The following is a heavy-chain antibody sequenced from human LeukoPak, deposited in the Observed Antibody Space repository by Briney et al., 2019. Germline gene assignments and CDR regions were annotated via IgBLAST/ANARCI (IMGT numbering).Heavy chain of an antibody. J-gene: IGHJ6*03. D-gene: IGHD3-3*01. CDR1: GFTFSSYS. Sequence: PGGSLRLSCAASGFTFSSYSMTWVRQAPGKGLEWVSYISSSRTSIFYADSVKGRFTISRDNAKNSLYLQMNSLRAEDTAVYYCARGPVAETSYYDFWSGYYSAGDYYYYMDVWGKGTTVTVSS. CDR2: ISSSRTSI. V-gene: IGHV3-48*01. CDR3: ARGPVAETSYYDFWSGYYSAGDYYYYMDV.